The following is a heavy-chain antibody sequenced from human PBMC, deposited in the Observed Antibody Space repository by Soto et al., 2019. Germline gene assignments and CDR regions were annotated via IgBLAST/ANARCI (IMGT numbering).Heavy chain of an antibody. Sequence: SVKVSCKASGGTFSSYAISWVRQAPGQGLEWMGGIIPIFGTANYAQKFQGRVTITADESTSTAYMELSSLRSEDTAVYYCARALTFKRVKLGFRNYYGMDVRGQGTPV. D-gene: IGHD5-18*01. CDR3: ARALTFKRVKLGFRNYYGMDV. J-gene: IGHJ6*02. CDR1: GGTFSSYA. CDR2: IIPIFGTA. V-gene: IGHV1-69*13.